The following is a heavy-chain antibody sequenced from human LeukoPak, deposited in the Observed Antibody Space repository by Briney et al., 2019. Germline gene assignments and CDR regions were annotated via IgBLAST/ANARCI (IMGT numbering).Heavy chain of an antibody. D-gene: IGHD6-19*01. CDR1: GYTFTSYG. CDR3: ARDTSSGWVPNPVDY. Sequence: ASVKVSCTASGYTFTSYGISWVRQAPGQGLEWMGWISAYNGNTNYAQKLQGRVTMTTDTSTSTAYMELRSLRSDDTAVYYCARDTSSGWVPNPVDYWGQGTLVTVSS. J-gene: IGHJ4*02. V-gene: IGHV1-18*01. CDR2: ISAYNGNT.